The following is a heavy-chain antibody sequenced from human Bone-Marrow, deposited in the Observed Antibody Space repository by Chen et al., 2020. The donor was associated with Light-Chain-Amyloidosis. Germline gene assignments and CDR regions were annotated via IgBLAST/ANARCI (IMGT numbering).Heavy chain of an antibody. Sequence: EVQLVESGGGLVQPGGSLRLSCVTSGFNFSSFGMRWVRQAPGKGLEWVSTVSGSTVSTYYAGAVKGRFIISRDNSKSTLSLQMNSLRAGDTAVYFCTRKGGYFDFWGQGSLVTVSS. CDR3: TRKGGYFDF. CDR2: VSGSTVST. D-gene: IGHD3-10*01. V-gene: IGHV3-23*04. CDR1: GFNFSSFG. J-gene: IGHJ4*02.